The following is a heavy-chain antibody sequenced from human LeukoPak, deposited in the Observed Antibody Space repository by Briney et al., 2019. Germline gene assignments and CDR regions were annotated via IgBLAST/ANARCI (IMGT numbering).Heavy chain of an antibody. Sequence: PSETLSLTCAVYGGSFSSTSYYRGWVRQPPGKGLEWIGSIYYSGSTYYNPSLKSRVTISVDTSKNQFSLKLSSVTAADTAVYYCARHPYYDFWSGYYMGFDYWGQGTLVTVSS. CDR1: GGSFSSTSYY. D-gene: IGHD3-3*01. CDR2: IYYSGST. V-gene: IGHV4-39*01. J-gene: IGHJ4*02. CDR3: ARHPYYDFWSGYYMGFDY.